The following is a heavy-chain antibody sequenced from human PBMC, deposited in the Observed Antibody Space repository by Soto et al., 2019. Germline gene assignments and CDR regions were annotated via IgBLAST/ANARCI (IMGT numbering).Heavy chain of an antibody. V-gene: IGHV3-21*01. CDR1: GFTFSSYS. CDR2: SSSSSNYI. D-gene: IGHD6-19*01. CDR3: ARDGHSSGWNPDAFDI. Sequence: EVQLVESGGGLVKPGGSLRLSCAASGFTFSSYSMNWVRQAPGKGLEWVSFSSSSSNYIYYADSVKGRFTISRDNAKNSLHLQMNTLGADDTAVYYCARDGHSSGWNPDAFDIWGQGTMVTVSS. J-gene: IGHJ3*02.